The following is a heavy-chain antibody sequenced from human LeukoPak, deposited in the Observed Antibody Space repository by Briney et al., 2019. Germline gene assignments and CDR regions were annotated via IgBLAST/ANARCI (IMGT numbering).Heavy chain of an antibody. CDR3: ARDVWAAAAAGSAFDI. D-gene: IGHD6-13*01. CDR1: GFTFSSYA. V-gene: IGHV3-23*01. Sequence: PGGSLRLSCAASGFTFSSYAMSWVRQAPGKGLEWVSAISGSGGSTYYADSVKGRFTISRDNAKNSLYLQMNSLRAEDTAVYYCARDVWAAAAAGSAFDIWGQGTMVTVSS. CDR2: ISGSGGST. J-gene: IGHJ3*02.